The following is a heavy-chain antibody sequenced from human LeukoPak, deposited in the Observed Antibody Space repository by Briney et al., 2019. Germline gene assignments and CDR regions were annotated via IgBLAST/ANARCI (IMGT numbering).Heavy chain of an antibody. V-gene: IGHV1-69*04. CDR1: GGTFSSYA. D-gene: IGHD3-22*01. CDR2: IIPILGIA. CDR3: ARRTPSGYFVN. Sequence: APVKVSCKASGGTFSSYAISWVRQAPGQGLEWMGRIIPILGIANYAQKFQGRVTITADKSTSTAYMELSSLRSEDTAVYYCARRTPSGYFVNWGQGTLVTVSS. J-gene: IGHJ4*02.